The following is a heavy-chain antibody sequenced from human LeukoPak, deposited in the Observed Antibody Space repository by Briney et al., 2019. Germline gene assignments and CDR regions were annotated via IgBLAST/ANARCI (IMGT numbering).Heavy chain of an antibody. J-gene: IGHJ4*02. CDR1: GGSISSSSYY. V-gene: IGHV4-39*01. CDR3: ASLRERSYYARGFDY. Sequence: PSETLSLTCTVSGGSISSSSYYWGWIRQPPGKGLEWIGSIYYSGSTYYNPSLKSRVTISVDTSKNQFSLKRSSVTAADTAVYYGASLRERSYYARGFDYWGQGTLVTVSS. CDR2: IYYSGST. D-gene: IGHD1-26*01.